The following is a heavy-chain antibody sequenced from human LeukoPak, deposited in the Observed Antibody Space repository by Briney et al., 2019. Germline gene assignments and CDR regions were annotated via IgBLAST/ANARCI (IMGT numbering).Heavy chain of an antibody. V-gene: IGHV3-23*01. CDR3: AKDKGDSSGWLYSFDY. J-gene: IGHJ4*02. D-gene: IGHD6-19*01. Sequence: PGGSLTLSCPASAFTFISYAMSWVRQAAGKGLEWVSAISGSGGKTYYAGSVKGRFTISRDNSKNTLYLQMNSLRAEDTAVYYCAKDKGDSSGWLYSFDYWAQGTLVTVSS. CDR2: ISGSGGKT. CDR1: AFTFISYA.